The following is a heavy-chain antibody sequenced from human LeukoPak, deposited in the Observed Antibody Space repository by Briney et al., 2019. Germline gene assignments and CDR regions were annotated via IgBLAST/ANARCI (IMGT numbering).Heavy chain of an antibody. J-gene: IGHJ5*02. Sequence: SETLSLTCAVYGGSFSGYYWSWIRQPPGKGLEWIGEINHSGSTNYNPSLKSRVTLSIDTSRNQFSLKLSSATAADTAVYYCAREGIAAASFIWFDPWGQGTLVTVSS. CDR1: GGSFSGYY. CDR2: INHSGST. D-gene: IGHD6-13*01. V-gene: IGHV4-34*01. CDR3: AREGIAAASFIWFDP.